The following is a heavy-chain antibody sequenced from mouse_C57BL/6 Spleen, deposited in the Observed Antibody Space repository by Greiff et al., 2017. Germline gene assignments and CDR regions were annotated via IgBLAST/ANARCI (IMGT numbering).Heavy chain of an antibody. CDR3: ARYYDYDGAWFAY. CDR1: GYSFTGYF. J-gene: IGHJ1*03. V-gene: IGHV1-20*01. D-gene: IGHD2-4*01. CDR2: INPYNGDT. Sequence: VQLQQSGAELVKPGDSVKISCKASGYSFTGYFMNWVMQSHGKSLEWIGRINPYNGDTFYNQKFKGKATLTVDKSSSTAHMELRSLTSEYSAVYYCARYYDYDGAWFAYWGTGTTVTVSS.